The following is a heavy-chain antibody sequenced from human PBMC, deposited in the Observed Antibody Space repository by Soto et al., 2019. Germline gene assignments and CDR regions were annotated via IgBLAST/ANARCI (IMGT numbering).Heavy chain of an antibody. V-gene: IGHV1-3*01. CDR1: GYTFTSYA. CDR3: ARGDIVVVPAAVDY. CDR2: INAGNGNT. D-gene: IGHD2-2*01. Sequence: QVQLVQSGAEVKKPGASVKVSCKASGYTFTSYAMHWVRQAPGQRLEWMGWINAGNGNTKYSQKFQGRVTITRDTYASTAYMELSSLRSEDTAVYYCARGDIVVVPAAVDYWGQGTLVTVSS. J-gene: IGHJ4*02.